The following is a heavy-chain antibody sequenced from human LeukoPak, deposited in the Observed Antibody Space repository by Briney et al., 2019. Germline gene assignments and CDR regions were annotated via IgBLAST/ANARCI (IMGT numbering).Heavy chain of an antibody. CDR1: GGFINNSNYQ. D-gene: IGHD6-13*01. V-gene: IGHV4-39*07. CDR2: IYYTGST. J-gene: IGHJ4*02. Sequence: SETLSLTCTVSGGFINNSNYQWGWVRQFPAKGLEWIGNIYYTGSTYYNPSLKSRVTISVDTSKNQFSLKLSSVTAADTAVYFCARDRDQQPFDSWGQGTLVTVSS. CDR3: ARDRDQQPFDS.